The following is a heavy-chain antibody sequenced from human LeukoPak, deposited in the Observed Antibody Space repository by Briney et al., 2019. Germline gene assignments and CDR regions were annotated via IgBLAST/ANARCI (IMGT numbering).Heavy chain of an antibody. V-gene: IGHV4-59*01. CDR1: GGSISSYY. J-gene: IGHJ3*02. CDR3: ARDPAGFDI. Sequence: PSETMSLTCTVSGGSISSYYWSWIRQPPGKGLEWIGYIYYSGSTNYNPSLKSRVTISVDTSKNQFSLKLSSVTAADTAVYYCARDPAGFDIWGQGTMVTVPS. CDR2: IYYSGST.